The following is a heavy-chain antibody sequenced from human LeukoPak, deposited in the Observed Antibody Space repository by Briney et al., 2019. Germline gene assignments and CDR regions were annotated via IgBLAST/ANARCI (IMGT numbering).Heavy chain of an antibody. CDR2: ISYDGSNK. D-gene: IGHD6-13*01. CDR3: ATLAAAGTLDY. V-gene: IGHV3-30-3*01. Sequence: GGSLRLSCAASGFTFSNYWMHWVRQAPGKGLEWVAVISYDGSNKYYADSVKGRFTISRDNSKNTLYLQMNSLRAEDTAVYYCATLAAAGTLDYWGQGTLVTVSS. J-gene: IGHJ4*02. CDR1: GFTFSNYW.